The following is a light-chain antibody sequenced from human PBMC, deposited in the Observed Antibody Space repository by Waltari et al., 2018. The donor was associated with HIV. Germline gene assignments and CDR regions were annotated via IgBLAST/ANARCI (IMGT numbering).Light chain of an antibody. CDR3: QQYASAPIT. Sequence: EIVLPQSPGTLCLSPGERATLSCRASQSVDKNYLAWFQQKPGQAPRLLIHGASNRATDIPDRFTGSGSGTDFTLTISRLEPEDFVAYYCQQYASAPITFGQGTRLEIK. V-gene: IGKV3-20*01. CDR2: GAS. J-gene: IGKJ5*01. CDR1: QSVDKNY.